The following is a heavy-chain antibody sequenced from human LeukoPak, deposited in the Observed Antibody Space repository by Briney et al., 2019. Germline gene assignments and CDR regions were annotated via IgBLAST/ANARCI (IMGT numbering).Heavy chain of an antibody. CDR2: IYQGGST. Sequence: GGSLRLSCAVSTFTVASNYMSWVRQTLGKGLVWVSDIYQGGSTYYSDSAKGRFTISRDISKNTLHLQMNNLRVDDTAVYYCARVRDVYNHVFENWGQGTLVTVS. J-gene: IGHJ4*02. CDR1: TFTVASNY. D-gene: IGHD5-24*01. V-gene: IGHV3-53*01. CDR3: ARVRDVYNHVFEN.